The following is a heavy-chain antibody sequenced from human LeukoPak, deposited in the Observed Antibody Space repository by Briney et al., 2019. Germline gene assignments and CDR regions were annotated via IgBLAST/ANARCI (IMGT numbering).Heavy chain of an antibody. Sequence: PSETLSLTCTVSGGSISSYYWSRIRQPPGKGLEWIGYIYYSGSTNYNPSLKSRVTISVDTSKNQFSLKLSSVTAADTAVYYCARQRKVGLDYYYGMDVWGQGTTVTVSS. J-gene: IGHJ6*02. CDR1: GGSISSYY. D-gene: IGHD3-16*01. CDR2: IYYSGST. CDR3: ARQRKVGLDYYYGMDV. V-gene: IGHV4-59*08.